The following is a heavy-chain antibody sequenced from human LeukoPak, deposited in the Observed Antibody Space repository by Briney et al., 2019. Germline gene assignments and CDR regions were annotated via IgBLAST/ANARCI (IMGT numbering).Heavy chain of an antibody. J-gene: IGHJ4*02. CDR3: ARGGRIAAAAY. CDR2: ISTSSSST. CDR1: GGSINASK. Sequence: GTLSLTCVVSGGSINASKWWSWVRQPPGKGLEWVAYISTSSSSTDSADSVRGRFTISRDNAKNTLFLQMDSLRAEDTAVYYCARGGRIAAAAYWGQGTLVTVSS. V-gene: IGHV3-11*05. D-gene: IGHD6-13*01.